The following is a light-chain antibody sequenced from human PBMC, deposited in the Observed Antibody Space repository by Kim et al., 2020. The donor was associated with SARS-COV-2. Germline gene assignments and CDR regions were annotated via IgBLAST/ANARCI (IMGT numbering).Light chain of an antibody. V-gene: IGLV4-69*01. J-gene: IGLJ3*02. CDR2: LNSDGSH. CDR1: KGNSSYA. Sequence: VTLTCTLSKGNSSYAMEWQQQQPKKGTRYLMKLNSDGSHSKGDGIPDRFSGSSSGAERYLTISSLQSEDEADYYCQTWGTGIRVFGGGTQLTVL. CDR3: QTWGTGIRV.